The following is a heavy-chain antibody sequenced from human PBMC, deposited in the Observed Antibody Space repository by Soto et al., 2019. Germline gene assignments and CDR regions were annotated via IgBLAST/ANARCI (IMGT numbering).Heavy chain of an antibody. CDR3: ARGAKYSFGPYSHEALDV. V-gene: IGHV1-2*02. CDR2: INPDSGVT. Sequence: QVQLVQSGAEVRKPGASLKVSCKTSGYTFSDYYIHWVRQAPGQGLEWLGWINPDSGVTNSAQKFQDRVTMTRVTSINTAYMELRGLRSDDTAVYYCARGAKYSFGPYSHEALDVWGQGTTVTVSS. D-gene: IGHD3-3*01. CDR1: GYTFSDYY. J-gene: IGHJ6*02.